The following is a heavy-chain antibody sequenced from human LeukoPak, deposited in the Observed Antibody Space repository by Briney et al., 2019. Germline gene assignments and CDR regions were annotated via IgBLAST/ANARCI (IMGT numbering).Heavy chain of an antibody. CDR3: ARGTYDRGAPGTDYFDY. CDR1: GFTFSSDW. J-gene: IGHJ4*02. V-gene: IGHV3-7*01. CDR2: IKQDGSEE. D-gene: IGHD3-9*01. Sequence: SGGSLRVSCAAPGFTFSSDWMSWVRQAPGKGLEWVANIKQDGSEEYYVDSVKGRFTISRDNAKNSLYLQMNSLRAEDTALYYCARGTYDRGAPGTDYFDYWGQGTLVTVSS.